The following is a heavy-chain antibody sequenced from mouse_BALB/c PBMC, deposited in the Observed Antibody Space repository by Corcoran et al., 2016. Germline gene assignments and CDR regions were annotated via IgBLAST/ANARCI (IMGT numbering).Heavy chain of an antibody. D-gene: IGHD2-1*01. CDR2: IDPANGNT. CDR3: AIDYGNYAMWYFDV. J-gene: IGHJ1*01. CDR1: GFNIKDTY. V-gene: IGHV14-3*02. Sequence: EVQLQQSGAELVKPGASVKLSCTASGFNIKDTYMHWVKQRPEQGLEWIGRIDPANGNTKYEPKFQGKATRTADTSSNTAYLQLSSLTSEDTAVYYCAIDYGNYAMWYFDVWGAGSTVTVSS.